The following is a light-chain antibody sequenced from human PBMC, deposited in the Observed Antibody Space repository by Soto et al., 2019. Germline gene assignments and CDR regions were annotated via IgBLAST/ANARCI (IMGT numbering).Light chain of an antibody. J-gene: IGKJ2*01. V-gene: IGKV3-15*01. Sequence: EIVMTHSPATLSVSPVERATLSCRASQSVSSNFAWYQQKPGKAPRHLIYGASTMATGITARFSGSGSRTEFTLKISNMRSEDFAVYYCQQYNNWSPYTFGEGSKLKIK. CDR1: QSVSSN. CDR3: QQYNNWSPYT. CDR2: GAS.